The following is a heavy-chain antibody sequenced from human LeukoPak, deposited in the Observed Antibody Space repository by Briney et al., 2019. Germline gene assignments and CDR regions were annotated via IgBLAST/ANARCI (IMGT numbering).Heavy chain of an antibody. CDR2: ISGSGGST. CDR3: AKDLGRTYYYDSSGYTDY. CDR1: GFTFSSCA. V-gene: IGHV3-23*01. D-gene: IGHD3-22*01. J-gene: IGHJ4*02. Sequence: GGSLRLSCAASGFTFSSCAMSWVRQAPGKGLEWVSAISGSGGSTYYADSVKGRFTISRDNSKNTLYLQMNSLRAEDTAVYYCAKDLGRTYYYDSSGYTDYWGQGTLVTVSS.